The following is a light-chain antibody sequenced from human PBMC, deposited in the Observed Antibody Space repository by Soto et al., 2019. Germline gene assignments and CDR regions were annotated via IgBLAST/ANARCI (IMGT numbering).Light chain of an antibody. CDR1: SSNIGRDF. J-gene: IGLJ1*01. CDR2: KNY. V-gene: IGLV1-47*01. CDR3: VAWDDSLSGYV. Sequence: QSVLTQAPSASGTPGQRVIISCSGSSSNIGRDFVSWYQQLPGMAPKLLIYKNYQRPSGVPDRFSASKSGTSASLAISGLRSEDEADYYCVAWDDSLSGYVFGTGTKVTVI.